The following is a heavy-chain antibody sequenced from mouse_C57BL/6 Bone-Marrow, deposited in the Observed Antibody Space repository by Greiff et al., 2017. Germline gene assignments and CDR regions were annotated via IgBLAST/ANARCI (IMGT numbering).Heavy chain of an antibody. V-gene: IGHV14-4*01. Sequence: EVKVVESGAELVRPGASVKLSCTASGFNIKDDYMHWVKQRPEQGLEWIGWIDPENGDTEYASKFQGKATITADTSSNTAYLQLSSLTSEDTAVYYCTTSLLGVDYWGQGTSVTVSS. CDR1: GFNIKDDY. CDR3: TTSLLGVDY. CDR2: IDPENGDT. J-gene: IGHJ4*01. D-gene: IGHD3-3*01.